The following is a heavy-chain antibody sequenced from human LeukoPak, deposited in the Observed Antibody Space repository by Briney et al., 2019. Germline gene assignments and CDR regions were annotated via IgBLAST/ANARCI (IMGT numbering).Heavy chain of an antibody. V-gene: IGHV3-23*01. CDR2: ISGSGGST. J-gene: IGHJ4*02. CDR3: AKGKSGWYYFDY. Sequence: GGSLRLSCAASGFTFSSYAVSWVRQAPGKGLEWVSAISGSGGSTYYADSVKGRFTISRDNSKNTLYLQMNSLRAEDTAVYYCAKGKSGWYYFDYWGQGTLVTVSS. CDR1: GFTFSSYA. D-gene: IGHD6-19*01.